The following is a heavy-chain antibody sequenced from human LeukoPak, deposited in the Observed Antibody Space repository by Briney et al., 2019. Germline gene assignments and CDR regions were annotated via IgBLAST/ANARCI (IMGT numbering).Heavy chain of an antibody. D-gene: IGHD3-10*01. J-gene: IGHJ1*01. V-gene: IGHV3-7*01. CDR3: ASLMVRGLGDFQH. Sequence: GGSLRLSCAASGFIFGSSWMSWVRQAPGNGLEWVASIKQDGSEKFYAESVKGRFTISRDNAKNSLYLQMNSLRAEDTAVYYCASLMVRGLGDFQHWGQGTLVTVSS. CDR2: IKQDGSEK. CDR1: GFIFGSSW.